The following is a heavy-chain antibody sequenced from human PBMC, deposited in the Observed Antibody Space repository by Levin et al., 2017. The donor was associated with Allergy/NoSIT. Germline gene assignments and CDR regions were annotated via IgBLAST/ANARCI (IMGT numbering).Heavy chain of an antibody. CDR1: GFTFRNAA. CDR2: VSSSGDRT. CDR3: ARGGRVAYSAFYGMDV. V-gene: IGHV3-23*01. D-gene: IGHD1-26*01. Sequence: PSETLSLTCATSGFTFRNAAMSWVRQTPGKGLEWVSTVSSSGDRTYYADSVKGRFSISRDNSKNTLYLQMDSLRADDTAVYICARGGRVAYSAFYGMDVWGQGTTVTVSS. J-gene: IGHJ6*02.